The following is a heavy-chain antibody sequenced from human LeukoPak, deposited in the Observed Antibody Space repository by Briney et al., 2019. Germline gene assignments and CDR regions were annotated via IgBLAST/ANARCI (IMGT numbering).Heavy chain of an antibody. D-gene: IGHD3-9*01. CDR1: GYTFTRFG. CDR2: ISAYNGNT. V-gene: IGHV1-18*04. J-gene: IGHJ5*02. Sequence: ASVKVSCKASGYTFTRFGISWVRQAPGQGLEWMGRISAYNGNTNYAQRLQGRVTMTTDTSTSTAYMELRSLRSHDTAVYYCARGPEGFDWLPRVDPWGQGTLVTVSS. CDR3: ARGPEGFDWLPRVDP.